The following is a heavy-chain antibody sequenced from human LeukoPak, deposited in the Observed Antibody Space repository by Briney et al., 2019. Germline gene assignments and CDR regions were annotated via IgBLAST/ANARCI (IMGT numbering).Heavy chain of an antibody. CDR2: ISSNGGST. J-gene: IGHJ4*02. V-gene: IGHV3-64*01. CDR1: GFTFSNYA. Sequence: GGSLRLSCAASGFTFSNYAMNWVRQAPGKGLEYVSAISSNGGSTYYANSVKGRSTISRDNSKNTLYLQMNSPRAEDTAAYYCAKDGNWARFENWGQGTLVTVSS. CDR3: AKDGNWARFEN. D-gene: IGHD7-27*01.